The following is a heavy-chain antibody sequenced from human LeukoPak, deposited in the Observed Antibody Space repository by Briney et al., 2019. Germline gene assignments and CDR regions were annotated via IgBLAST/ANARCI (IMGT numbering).Heavy chain of an antibody. CDR2: IFTSGNT. Sequence: SETLSLTCTVSGGSISNQYWAWIRQPAGKGLEWIGRIFTSGNTDSNPSLRSRATISLDMIRNQFSLRLTSVTAADTAFYYCAREWPGSYDVLTGRYEGGYYDDKWGQGTLVTVSS. J-gene: IGHJ4*02. CDR3: AREWPGSYDVLTGRYEGGYYDDK. V-gene: IGHV4-4*07. CDR1: GGSISNQY. D-gene: IGHD3-9*01.